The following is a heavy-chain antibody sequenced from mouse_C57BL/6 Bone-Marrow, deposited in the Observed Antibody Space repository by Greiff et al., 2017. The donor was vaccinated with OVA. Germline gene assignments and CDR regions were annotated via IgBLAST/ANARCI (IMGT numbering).Heavy chain of an antibody. CDR3: ARSDSYGSSYDFDY. D-gene: IGHD1-1*01. CDR2: IYPGNGDT. V-gene: IGHV1-12*01. Sequence: LQQSGAELVRPGASVKMSCKASGYTFTSYNMHWVKQTPRQGLEWIGAIYPGNGDTSYNQKFKGKATLTVDKSSSTAYMQLSSLTSEDSAVYFCARSDSYGSSYDFDYWGQGTTLTVSS. J-gene: IGHJ2*01. CDR1: GYTFTSYN.